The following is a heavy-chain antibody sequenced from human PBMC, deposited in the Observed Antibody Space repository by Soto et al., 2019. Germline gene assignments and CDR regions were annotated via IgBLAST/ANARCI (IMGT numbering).Heavy chain of an antibody. CDR3: ARVERGTATTVVDAFDI. V-gene: IGHV4-34*01. J-gene: IGHJ3*02. CDR1: GGSVSSGSYY. D-gene: IGHD1-1*01. CDR2: MSHSGGT. Sequence: QVQLQQWGAGLLKPSETLSLTCAVYGGSVSSGSYYWSWIRQPPGKGLEWIGDMSHSGGTHFNPSLKSRVTISVDTSKNQVSLKMSFVTAADTALYYCARVERGTATTVVDAFDIWGPGTMVTVSS.